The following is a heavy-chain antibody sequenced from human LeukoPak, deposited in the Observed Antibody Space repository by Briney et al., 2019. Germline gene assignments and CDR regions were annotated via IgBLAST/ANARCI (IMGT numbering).Heavy chain of an antibody. D-gene: IGHD3-9*01. V-gene: IGHV4-39*02. J-gene: IGHJ5*02. CDR3: AKDNRGDYDILTGYYRGWFDP. Sequence: SETLSLTCSVSGGSISSRSYYWGWLRQPPGKGLEWIGSIYYSGSTHYNPSLKSRVTISVDTSKNQFSLKLRSVTAADTAVYFCAKDNRGDYDILTGYYRGWFDPWGQGTLVTVSS. CDR2: IYYSGST. CDR1: GGSISSRSYY.